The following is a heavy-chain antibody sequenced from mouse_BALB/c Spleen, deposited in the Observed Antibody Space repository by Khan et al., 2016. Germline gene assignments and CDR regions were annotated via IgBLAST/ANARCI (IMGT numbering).Heavy chain of an antibody. CDR1: GYSFTTYW. V-gene: IGHV1-7*01. J-gene: IGHJ2*01. Sequence: QVQLQQSGAELAKPGASVRMSCKASGYSFTTYWMHWVKQRSGQGLEWIGYINPRTDYTESNQKFKDKAPLTADNSSSVAYLQLPSLTAEDAAVYYCAIYDERFENWGQGTTLTVSS. D-gene: IGHD2-3*01. CDR2: INPRTDYT. CDR3: AIYDERFEN.